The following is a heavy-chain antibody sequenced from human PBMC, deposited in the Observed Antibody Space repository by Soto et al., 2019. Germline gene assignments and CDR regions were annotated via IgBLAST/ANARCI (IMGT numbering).Heavy chain of an antibody. Sequence: SETLSLTCSVSGDSVSSGDYYWSWIRQPPGKGLEWIGHVYFSGSTNYIPSLKSRLTMSVDTAKNQFSLKLHSVTAADTAVDHCVRTPGDTSMIYWSDPWRQGPNVIVSS. V-gene: IGHV4-61*08. CDR3: VRTPGDTSMIYWSDP. CDR2: VYFSGST. J-gene: IGHJ5*02. D-gene: IGHD5-18*01. CDR1: GDSVSSGDYY.